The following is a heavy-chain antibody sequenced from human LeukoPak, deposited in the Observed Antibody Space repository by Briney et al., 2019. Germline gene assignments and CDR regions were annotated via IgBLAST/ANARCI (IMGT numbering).Heavy chain of an antibody. J-gene: IGHJ4*02. V-gene: IGHV3-21*04. CDR1: GFTFSSYS. D-gene: IGHD2-15*01. CDR3: AKSPAECSGGSCWLFDY. Sequence: GGSLRLSCAASGFTFSSYSMNWVRQAPGKGLEWVSSISSSSSYIYYADSVKGRFTISRDNAKNSLYLQMNSLRAEDTALYYCAKSPAECSGGSCWLFDYWGQGTLVTVSS. CDR2: ISSSSSYI.